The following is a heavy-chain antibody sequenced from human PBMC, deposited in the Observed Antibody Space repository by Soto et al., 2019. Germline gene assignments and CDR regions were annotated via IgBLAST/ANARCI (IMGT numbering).Heavy chain of an antibody. CDR3: ARGGDRFDGMDV. V-gene: IGHV3-23*01. CDR2: ISGSGGST. Sequence: PGGSLRLSCAASGFIFISYAMSWVRQAPGKGLEWVSAISGSGGSTYYADSVKGRFTISREDAKNSLSLQMNSLRVGDTAVYYCARGGDRFDGMDVWGQGTTVTVSS. J-gene: IGHJ6*02. D-gene: IGHD3-16*01. CDR1: GFIFISYA.